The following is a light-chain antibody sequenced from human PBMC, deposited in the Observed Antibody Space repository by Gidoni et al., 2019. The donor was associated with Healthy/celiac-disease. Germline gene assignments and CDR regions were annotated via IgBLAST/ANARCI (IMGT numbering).Light chain of an antibody. V-gene: IGKV3-11*01. CDR2: DAS. CDR3: QQRSNWPLT. J-gene: IGKJ4*01. Sequence: EIVFTQSPATLSFSPGERATLSCRASQSVSSYLAWYQQKPGQDPRLLIYDASNRATGIPARVSGSGSGTDFTLTISSIEHEDFAVYYCQQRSNWPLTFGGGTKVEIK. CDR1: QSVSSY.